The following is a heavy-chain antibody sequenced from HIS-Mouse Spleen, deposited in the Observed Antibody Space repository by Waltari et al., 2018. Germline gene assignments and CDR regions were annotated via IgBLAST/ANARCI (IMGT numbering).Heavy chain of an antibody. V-gene: IGHV1-2*02. CDR3: ARDRGYYYDSSGYLDY. Sequence: QVQLVQSGAEVKKPGASVKVSCKASGYTFTGYYMHWVRQAPGQGLEWMGWINPNNGGTNYAKKFQGRVTMTRDTSISTAYMELSRLRSDDTAVYYCARDRGYYYDSSGYLDYWGQGTLVTVSS. D-gene: IGHD3-22*01. CDR1: GYTFTGYY. CDR2: INPNNGGT. J-gene: IGHJ4*02.